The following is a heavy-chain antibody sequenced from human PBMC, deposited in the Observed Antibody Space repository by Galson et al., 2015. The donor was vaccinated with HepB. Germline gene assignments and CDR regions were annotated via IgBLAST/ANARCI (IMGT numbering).Heavy chain of an antibody. J-gene: IGHJ4*02. CDR3: ARVPPSILWSITRPYFDY. V-gene: IGHV4-34*01. Sequence: ETLSLTCAVYGGSLSGYYWSWIRQPPGKGLEWIGEINHSGSTNYNPSLKSRVTISVDTSKNQFSLKLSSVTAADTAVYYCARVPPSILWSITRPYFDYWGQGTLVTVSS. CDR1: GGSLSGYY. D-gene: IGHD2-21*01. CDR2: INHSGST.